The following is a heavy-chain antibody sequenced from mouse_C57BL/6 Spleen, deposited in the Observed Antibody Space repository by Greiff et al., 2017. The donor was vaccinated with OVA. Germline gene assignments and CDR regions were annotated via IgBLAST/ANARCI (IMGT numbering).Heavy chain of an antibody. CDR2: INPSTGGT. V-gene: IGHV1-42*01. Sequence: EVQLQQSGPELVKPGASVKISCKASGYSFTGYYMNWVKQSPEKSLEWIGEINPSTGGTTYNQKFKAKATLTVDKSSSTAYMQLKSLTSEDSAVYYCARRGTYYGDYYAMDYWGQGTSVTVSS. CDR3: ARRGTYYGDYYAMDY. D-gene: IGHD2-10*01. J-gene: IGHJ4*01. CDR1: GYSFTGYY.